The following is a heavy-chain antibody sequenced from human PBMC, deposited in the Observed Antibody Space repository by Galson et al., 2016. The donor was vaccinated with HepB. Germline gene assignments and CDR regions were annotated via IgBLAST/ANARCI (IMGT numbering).Heavy chain of an antibody. CDR2: VSPSGDSK. CDR3: AKEDLVDAFGARKYNTKYFDP. CDR1: GFTFDAYA. J-gene: IGHJ5*02. V-gene: IGHV3-23*01. Sequence: SLRLSCAASGFTFDAYAMTWVRQAPGKGLEWVSAVSPSGDSKYYIESVRGRFTISRDNSKDTLYLHLNSLRAEDTAVYSCAKEDLVDAFGARKYNTKYFDPWGQGTLVTVSS. D-gene: IGHD1-14*01.